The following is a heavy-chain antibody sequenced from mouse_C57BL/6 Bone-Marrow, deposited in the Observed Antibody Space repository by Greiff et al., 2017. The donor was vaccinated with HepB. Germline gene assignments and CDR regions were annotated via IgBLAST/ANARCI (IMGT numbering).Heavy chain of an antibody. D-gene: IGHD1-1*01. Sequence: EVKVVESGGGLVQSGRSLRLSCATSGFTFSDFYMEWVRQAPGNGLEWIAASRNKANDYTTEYSASVKGRFIVSRDTSQSILYLQMNALRAEDTAIYYCARALYGSSHWYFDVWGTGTTVTVSS. V-gene: IGHV7-1*01. J-gene: IGHJ1*03. CDR1: GFTFSDFY. CDR2: SRNKANDYTT. CDR3: ARALYGSSHWYFDV.